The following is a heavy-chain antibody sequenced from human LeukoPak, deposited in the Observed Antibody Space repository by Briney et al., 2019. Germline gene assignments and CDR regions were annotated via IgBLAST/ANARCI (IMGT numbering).Heavy chain of an antibody. D-gene: IGHD5-12*01. Sequence: GGSLRLSCAASGFTFSTSWMSWVRQVPGKGLEWVANIKKDGSETYYVDSVKGRFAISRDNAKNSLYLQMNSLRAEDTAMYYCARGRYSGTTYYFDYWGQGTLVTVSS. V-gene: IGHV3-7*03. CDR1: GFTFSTSW. J-gene: IGHJ4*02. CDR3: ARGRYSGTTYYFDY. CDR2: IKKDGSET.